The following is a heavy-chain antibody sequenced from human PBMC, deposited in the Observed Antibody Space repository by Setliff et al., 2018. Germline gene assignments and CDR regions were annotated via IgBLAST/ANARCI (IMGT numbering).Heavy chain of an antibody. CDR2: ISVYNGDT. CDR1: GYTFRNYA. CDR3: ARAPSVELVTIRTNSWFTY. D-gene: IGHD5-18*01. Sequence: ASVKVSCKASGYTFRNYAFAWVRQAPGQGLEWVGWISVYNGDTNYAQKFQGRVTSTTDTSTSTAYMGLRSLTSDDSAFYYCARAPSVELVTIRTNSWFTYWGQGTLVTVSS. J-gene: IGHJ4*02. V-gene: IGHV1-18*01.